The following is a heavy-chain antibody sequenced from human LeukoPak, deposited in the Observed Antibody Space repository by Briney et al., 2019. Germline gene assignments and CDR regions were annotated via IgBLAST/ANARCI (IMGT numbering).Heavy chain of an antibody. J-gene: IGHJ4*02. D-gene: IGHD6-19*01. CDR3: ARDGSGWDNFDY. V-gene: IGHV3-48*03. Sequence: QAGGSLRLSCAASGFTFSSYEMNWVRQAPGKGLEWVSYISSSGSTMYYADSVKGRFTISRDNAKNSLYLQMNSLRAEDTAVYYCARDGSGWDNFDYWGQGTLVTVSS. CDR1: GFTFSSYE. CDR2: ISSSGSTM.